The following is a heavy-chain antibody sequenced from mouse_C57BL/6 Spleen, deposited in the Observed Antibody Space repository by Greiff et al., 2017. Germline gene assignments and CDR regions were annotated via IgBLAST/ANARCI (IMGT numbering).Heavy chain of an antibody. CDR1: GYAFTNYL. D-gene: IGHD4-1*01. Sequence: QVQLKESGAELVRPGTSVKVSCKASGYAFTNYLIEWVKQRPGQGLEWIGVINPGSGGTNYNEKFKGKATLTADKSSSTAYMQLSSLTSEDSAVYFCARFELGRAYWGQGTTLTVSS. CDR3: ARFELGRAY. V-gene: IGHV1-54*01. J-gene: IGHJ2*01. CDR2: INPGSGGT.